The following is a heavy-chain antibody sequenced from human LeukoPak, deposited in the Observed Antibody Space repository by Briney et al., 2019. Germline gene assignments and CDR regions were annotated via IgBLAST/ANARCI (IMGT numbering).Heavy chain of an antibody. CDR2: ISHDGMNA. V-gene: IGHV3-23*01. D-gene: IGHD6-19*01. Sequence: GGSLRLSCAASGLHFSGTAMSWVRQAPGKGLEWVSAISHDGMNAYYADTVKGRFTISRDNSKKTVSLEMSSLTAADTGVYYCAKDGAQYSSGPECDPRGQGALVTVSP. J-gene: IGHJ5*02. CDR1: GLHFSGTA. CDR3: AKDGAQYSSGPECDP.